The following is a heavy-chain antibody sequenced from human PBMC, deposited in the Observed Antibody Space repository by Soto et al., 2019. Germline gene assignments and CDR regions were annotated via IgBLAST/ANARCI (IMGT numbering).Heavy chain of an antibody. CDR1: GGSISSYY. D-gene: IGHD3-22*01. Sequence: SETLSLTCTVSGGSISSYYWSWIRQPPGKGLEWIGYIYYSGSTNYNPSLKSRVTISVDTSKNQFSLKLSSVTAADTAVYYCARGGGYSGLEYYYYYYMDVWGKGTTVTVSS. CDR2: IYYSGST. J-gene: IGHJ6*03. CDR3: ARGGGYSGLEYYYYYYMDV. V-gene: IGHV4-59*01.